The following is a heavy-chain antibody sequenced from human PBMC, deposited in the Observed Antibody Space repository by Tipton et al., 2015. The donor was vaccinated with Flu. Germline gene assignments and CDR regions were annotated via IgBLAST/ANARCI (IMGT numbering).Heavy chain of an antibody. CDR2: IYTSGST. CDR3: ARDYLLGDLSFFDN. J-gene: IGHJ4*02. CDR1: GGSLSSYF. V-gene: IGHV4-4*07. Sequence: TLSLTCTVSGGSLSSYFWSWIRQPAGKGLEWIRRIYTSGSTNYNASLKSRVTMPVDTSKNQFSLKLSSVTVADTAVYYCARDYLLGDLSFFDNWGQGTLVTVSS. D-gene: IGHD3-16*02.